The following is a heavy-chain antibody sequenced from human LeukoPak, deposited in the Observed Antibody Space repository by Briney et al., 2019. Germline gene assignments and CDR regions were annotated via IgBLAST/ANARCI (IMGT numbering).Heavy chain of an antibody. D-gene: IGHD5-18*01. V-gene: IGHV3-48*04. CDR1: GFTFSSYS. CDR2: ISSSSSTI. J-gene: IGHJ4*02. CDR3: ARDWDTAMAHLGTFDY. Sequence: PGGSLRLSCAASGFTFSSYSMNWVRQAPGKGLEWVSYISSSSSTIYYADSVEGRFTISRDNAKNSLYLQMNSLRAEDTAVYYCARDWDTAMAHLGTFDYWGQGTLVTVSS.